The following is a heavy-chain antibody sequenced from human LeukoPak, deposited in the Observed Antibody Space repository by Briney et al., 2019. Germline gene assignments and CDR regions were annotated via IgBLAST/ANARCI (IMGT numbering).Heavy chain of an antibody. CDR3: ARDTEYQLLHWFDP. Sequence: GGSLRLSCAASGFTFSSYSMNWVRQAPGKGLEWVSSISSSSSYIYYADSVKGRFTISRDNAKNTLYLQMNSLRAEDTAVYYCARDTEYQLLHWFDPWGQGTLVTVSS. J-gene: IGHJ5*02. CDR1: GFTFSSYS. CDR2: ISSSSSYI. D-gene: IGHD2-2*01. V-gene: IGHV3-21*01.